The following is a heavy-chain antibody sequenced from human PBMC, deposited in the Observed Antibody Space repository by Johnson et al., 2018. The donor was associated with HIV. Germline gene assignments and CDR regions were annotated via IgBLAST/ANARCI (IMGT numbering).Heavy chain of an antibody. Sequence: QVQLVESGGGLVKPGGSLRLSCAASGFTFINYGMHWVRQAPGKGLEWVAVITFEGSDKYYADSVKGRFTISRDNSKNTLYLQMNSLRAEDTAVYYCALSYSLDAFDIWGQGTMVTVSS. J-gene: IGHJ3*02. CDR3: ALSYSLDAFDI. D-gene: IGHD2-21*01. CDR2: ITFEGSDK. V-gene: IGHV3-30*03. CDR1: GFTFINYG.